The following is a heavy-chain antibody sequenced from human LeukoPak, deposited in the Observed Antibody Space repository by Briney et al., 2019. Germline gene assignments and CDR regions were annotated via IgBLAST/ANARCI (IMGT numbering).Heavy chain of an antibody. J-gene: IGHJ4*02. Sequence: SVKVSCKASGYTFTSYGISWVRQAPGQGLEWMGGIIPIFGTANYAQKFQGRVTITADESTSTAYMELSSLRSEDTAVYYCANTPYYYDSGQLNHFDYWGQGTLVTVSS. D-gene: IGHD3-22*01. CDR1: GYTFTSYG. V-gene: IGHV1-69*13. CDR3: ANTPYYYDSGQLNHFDY. CDR2: IIPIFGTA.